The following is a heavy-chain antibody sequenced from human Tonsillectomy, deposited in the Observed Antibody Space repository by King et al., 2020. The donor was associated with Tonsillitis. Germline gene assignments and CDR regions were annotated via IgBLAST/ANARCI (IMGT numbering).Heavy chain of an antibody. CDR1: GGIFSSSA. V-gene: IGHV1-69*01. CDR3: ARGYGSGTYVY. Sequence: VQLVQSGAEVKKPGSSVKVSCRASGGIFSSSAISWVRQAPGQGLDWMGGITPILRTANLAQKFQGRVTISADESTSTAYMELSSLKSQDTAVYYCARGYGSGTYVYWGQGTLVTVSS. J-gene: IGHJ4*02. CDR2: ITPILRTA. D-gene: IGHD3-10*01.